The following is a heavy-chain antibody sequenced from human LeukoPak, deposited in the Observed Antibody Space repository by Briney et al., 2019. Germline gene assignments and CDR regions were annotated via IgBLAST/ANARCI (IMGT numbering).Heavy chain of an antibody. CDR1: GFSFSNYW. D-gene: IGHD2-15*01. Sequence: GGSLRLSCAASGFSFSNYWMHWVRQAPGKGLVWVTRMNSDGSATYYADSVQGRFTISRDNAKNSLYLQMNSLRAEDTAVYYCATSVVVAAISFDYWGQGTLVTVSS. J-gene: IGHJ4*02. CDR3: ATSVVVAAISFDY. V-gene: IGHV3-74*01. CDR2: MNSDGSAT.